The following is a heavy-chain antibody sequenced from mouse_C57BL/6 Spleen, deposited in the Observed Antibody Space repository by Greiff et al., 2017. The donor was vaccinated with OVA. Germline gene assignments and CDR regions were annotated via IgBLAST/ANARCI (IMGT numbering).Heavy chain of an antibody. J-gene: IGHJ2*01. CDR3: AREGYYGDYLDY. D-gene: IGHD1-1*01. Sequence: DVQLQESGPGLVKPSQTVFLTCTVTGISITTGNYRWSWIRQFPGNKLEWIGYIYYSGTITYNPSLTSRTTITRDTPKNQFFLEMNSLTAEDTATYYCAREGYYGDYLDYWGQGTTLTVSS. CDR1: GISITTGNYR. CDR2: IYYSGTI. V-gene: IGHV3-5*01.